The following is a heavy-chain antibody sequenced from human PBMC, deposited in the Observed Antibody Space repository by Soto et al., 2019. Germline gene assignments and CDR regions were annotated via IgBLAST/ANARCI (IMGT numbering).Heavy chain of an antibody. D-gene: IGHD3-10*01. Sequence: QVQLVQSGAEMKKPGSSVKVSCQSSGGTFNTYAMNWVRQAPGQGPEWMGDISPMFGAANYAPKFQGRVNITADESTGTSYMQLSSLPSEDTALYFWAMEVEVPTTAVVLWGQGTLVTVS. CDR2: ISPMFGAA. CDR1: GGTFNTYA. CDR3: AMEVEVPTTAVVL. J-gene: IGHJ4*02. V-gene: IGHV1-69*19.